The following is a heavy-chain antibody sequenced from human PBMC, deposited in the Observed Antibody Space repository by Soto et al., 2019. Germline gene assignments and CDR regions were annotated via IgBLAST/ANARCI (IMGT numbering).Heavy chain of an antibody. CDR3: ARDSSGAGGAPYYYYYGMDA. V-gene: IGHV1-2*02. J-gene: IGHJ6*02. CDR1: GYTFTGYY. D-gene: IGHD2-15*01. Sequence: ASVKVSCKASGYTFTGYYMHWVRQAPGQGLEWMGWINPNSGGTNYAQKFQGRVTMTRDTSISTAYMELSRLRSDDTAVYYCARDSSGAGGAPYYYYYGMDAWGQGTTVTVSS. CDR2: INPNSGGT.